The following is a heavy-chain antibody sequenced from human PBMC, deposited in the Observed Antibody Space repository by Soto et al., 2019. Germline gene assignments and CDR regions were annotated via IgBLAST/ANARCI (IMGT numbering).Heavy chain of an antibody. D-gene: IGHD3-22*01. CDR1: GFTVRNNY. V-gene: IGHV3-53*01. Sequence: GGSLRLSCALSGFTVRNNYMNWVRPSQGKGLEWVSIIYSDSSTSYADYVKGRFTISRDNSKNTLYLQMDSLRAEDTAVYFCARGLKIRHDAFDLWGPGTMVTVSS. J-gene: IGHJ3*01. CDR3: ARGLKIRHDAFDL. CDR2: IYSDSST.